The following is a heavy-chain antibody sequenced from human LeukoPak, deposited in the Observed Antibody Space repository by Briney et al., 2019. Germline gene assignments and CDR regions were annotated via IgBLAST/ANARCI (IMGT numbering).Heavy chain of an antibody. V-gene: IGHV3-23*01. CDR2: ISGGGSGT. CDR1: GFTFSSYA. J-gene: IGHJ3*02. CDR3: ARDLVAHSFDI. D-gene: IGHD5-12*01. Sequence: GGSLRLSCAPSGFTFSSYAMSWVRQAPGKGLEWVAVISGGGSGTYYADSVRGRFTISRDNSKNTVYLQMNSLRAEDTAVYYCARDLVAHSFDIWGQGTMVTVSS.